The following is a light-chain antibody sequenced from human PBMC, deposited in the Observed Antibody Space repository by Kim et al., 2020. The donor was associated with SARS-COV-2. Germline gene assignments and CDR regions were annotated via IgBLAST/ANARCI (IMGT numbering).Light chain of an antibody. CDR1: QSNSNR. CDR2: KTS. V-gene: IGKV1-5*03. Sequence: AAVGDRVTITCRASQSNSNRWAWYQQKPGKAPKLLIHKTSSLESGVPSRFRGSGSGTQFTLTISSLQPDDFATYYCQQYEAYEWTFGQGTKVDIK. J-gene: IGKJ1*01. CDR3: QQYEAYEWT.